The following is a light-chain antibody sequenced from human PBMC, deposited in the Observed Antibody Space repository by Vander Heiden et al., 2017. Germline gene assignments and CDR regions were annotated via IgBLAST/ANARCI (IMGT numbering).Light chain of an antibody. CDR2: AAA. CDR3: QQFDSYPLT. Sequence: IQFTQSPSSLSPSVGGRVTITCRARQGISSFLAWYQQKPGRAPQLLIYAAATLQSGVPSRFSGSGSGTDFTLTISSLQPEDFATYYCQQFDSYPLTFGQGTRLEIK. V-gene: IGKV1-9*01. J-gene: IGKJ5*01. CDR1: QGISSF.